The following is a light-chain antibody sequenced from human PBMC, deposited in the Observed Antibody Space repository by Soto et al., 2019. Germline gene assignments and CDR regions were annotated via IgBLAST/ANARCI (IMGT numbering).Light chain of an antibody. CDR3: QQYGSSPRT. CDR1: QSVSNNY. Sequence: EIVLTQSPGTLSLSPGERYTLSCMASQSVSNNYLAWYQQKPGQAPRLLIYGASNRATGIPDRFSGSGSGTDFTLTISRLEPEDFAVYYCQQYGSSPRTFGQGTKVDIK. CDR2: GAS. J-gene: IGKJ1*01. V-gene: IGKV3-20*01.